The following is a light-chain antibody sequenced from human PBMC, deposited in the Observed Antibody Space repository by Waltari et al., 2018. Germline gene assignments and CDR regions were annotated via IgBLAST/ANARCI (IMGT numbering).Light chain of an antibody. CDR2: DVS. Sequence: QSALTQPRPVSGSPGQSVTISCTGTSSDVGRYNFVSWYQQHPGKAPKVMIYDVSKRPSGVPDRFSGSKSGNTASLTISGLQVEDEADYYCCSHASTHTWVFGGGTKLTVL. CDR3: CSHASTHTWV. V-gene: IGLV2-11*01. CDR1: SSDVGRYNF. J-gene: IGLJ3*02.